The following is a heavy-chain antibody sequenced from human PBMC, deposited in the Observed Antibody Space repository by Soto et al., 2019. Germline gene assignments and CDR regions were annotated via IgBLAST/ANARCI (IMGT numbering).Heavy chain of an antibody. V-gene: IGHV3-66*01. CDR1: GFTVSSNY. Sequence: GGSLRLSCAASGFTVSSNYMSWVRQAPGKGLEWVSVIYSGGSTYYADSVKGRFTNSRDNSKNTLYLQMNSLRAEDTAMYYCARDYYGSGSYYWDYWGQGTLVTVSS. CDR3: ARDYYGSGSYYWDY. J-gene: IGHJ4*02. CDR2: IYSGGST. D-gene: IGHD3-10*01.